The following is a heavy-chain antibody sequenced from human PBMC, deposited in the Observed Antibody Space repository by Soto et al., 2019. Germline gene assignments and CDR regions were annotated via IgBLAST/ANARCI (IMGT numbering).Heavy chain of an antibody. J-gene: IGHJ6*02. CDR3: ARGKRGSSWHRGGDEKYYYYGMDV. V-gene: IGHV4-34*01. CDR2: IHHSGRT. Sequence: PSETLSLTCGVYGESFSGYYWTWIRQPPGKGLEWIGEIHHSGRTNFNPSLKSRVTLSVDTSKNQFSLNLSSVTAADTAVYYCARGKRGSSWHRGGDEKYYYYGMDVWGQGTTVTVSS. CDR1: GESFSGYY. D-gene: IGHD6-13*01.